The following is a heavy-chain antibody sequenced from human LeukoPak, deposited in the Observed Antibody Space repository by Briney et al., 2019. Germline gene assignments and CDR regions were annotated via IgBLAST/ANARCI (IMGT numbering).Heavy chain of an antibody. CDR1: GGSISSYY. D-gene: IGHD2-15*01. Sequence: PSETLSLTCTVSGGSISSYYWSWIRQPPGKGLEWIGYIYYSGSTNYNPSLKSRVTISVDTSKNQFSLKLSSVTAADTAVYYCARAGHCSGGSCYNAFDIWGQGTMVTVSS. V-gene: IGHV4-59*01. J-gene: IGHJ3*02. CDR3: ARAGHCSGGSCYNAFDI. CDR2: IYYSGST.